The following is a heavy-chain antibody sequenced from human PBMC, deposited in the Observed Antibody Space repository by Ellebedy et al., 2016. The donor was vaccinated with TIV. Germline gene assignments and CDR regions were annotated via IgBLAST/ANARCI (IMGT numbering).Heavy chain of an antibody. J-gene: IGHJ4*02. CDR2: INAGNGNT. CDR3: ARAPMVRGVVPHFDY. Sequence: ASVKVSCXASGYSFRTHAIHWVRQAPGQRLEWMAWINAGNGNTKYSPKFQDRVTISRDTSASIAYMDVSNLRSEDTAVYYCARAPMVRGVVPHFDYWGQGTLVTVSS. CDR1: GYSFRTHA. V-gene: IGHV1-3*01. D-gene: IGHD3-10*01.